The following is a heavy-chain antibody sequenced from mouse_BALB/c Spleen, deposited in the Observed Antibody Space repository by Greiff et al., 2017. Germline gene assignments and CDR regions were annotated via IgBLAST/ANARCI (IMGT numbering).Heavy chain of an antibody. CDR3: TSSTMITTRFLYYYAMDY. D-gene: IGHD2-4*01. CDR2: INPSNGGT. CDR1: GYTFTSYY. J-gene: IGHJ4*01. V-gene: IGHV1S81*02. Sequence: QVQLQQSGAELVKPGASVKLSCKASGYTFTSYYMYWVKQRPGQGLEWIGEINPSNGGTNFNEKFKSKATLTVDKSSSTAYMQLSSLTSEDSAVYYCTSSTMITTRFLYYYAMDYWVKEPQSPSPQ.